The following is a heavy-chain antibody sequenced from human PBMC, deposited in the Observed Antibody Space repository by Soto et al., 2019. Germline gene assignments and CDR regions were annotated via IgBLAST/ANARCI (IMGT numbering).Heavy chain of an antibody. CDR2: ISYDGSNK. CDR3: ARDWVWFGAHPIDY. J-gene: IGHJ4*02. Sequence: QVQLVESGGGVVQPGGSLRLSCAASVFTFSNYGMHWVRQAPGKGLEWVAVISYDGSNKYYADSVKGRFTISRDNSKNTLYLQMNRLTTEDTAVYYCARDWVWFGAHPIDYWGQGTLVTVSS. V-gene: IGHV3-30*03. D-gene: IGHD3-10*01. CDR1: VFTFSNYG.